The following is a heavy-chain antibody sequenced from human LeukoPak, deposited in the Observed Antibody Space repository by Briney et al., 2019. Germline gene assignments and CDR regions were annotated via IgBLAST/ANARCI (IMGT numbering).Heavy chain of an antibody. J-gene: IGHJ5*02. CDR1: GYTFTGYY. V-gene: IGHV1-2*02. CDR3: AIYYDSRGYYLDP. D-gene: IGHD3-22*01. CDR2: INPNSGGT. Sequence: ASVKVSCKASGYTFTGYYMHWVRQAPGQGLEWMGWINPNSGGTNYAQKFQGRVTMTRDTSISTAYMELSRLRSDDTAVYYCAIYYDSRGYYLDPWGQGTLVTVSS.